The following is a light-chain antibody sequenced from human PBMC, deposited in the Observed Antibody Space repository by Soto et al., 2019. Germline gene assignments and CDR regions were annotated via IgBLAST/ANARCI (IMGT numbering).Light chain of an antibody. Sequence: QAVVTQPPSVSAAPGQTVTISCSGSFSNIGKNYVSWYQRLPGTAPKLLIYDNNERSSGIPDRFSGSKSGTSATLGIAGLQTGDEADYYCGTWDTSLSAVVFGGGTKLTVL. J-gene: IGLJ2*01. V-gene: IGLV1-51*01. CDR3: GTWDTSLSAVV. CDR2: DNN. CDR1: FSNIGKNY.